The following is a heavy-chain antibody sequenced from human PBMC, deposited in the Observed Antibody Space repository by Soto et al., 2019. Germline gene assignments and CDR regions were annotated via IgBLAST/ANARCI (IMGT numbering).Heavy chain of an antibody. Sequence: GGSLRLSCAASGFSFSDYYMSWIRQAPGRGLEWVSYISSTSVYTNYADSVKGRFTISRDNAKNSLYLQMNSLRAEDTAVYYCARGRKVGNTGYYFDYWGQGTLVTVSS. CDR2: ISSTSVYT. V-gene: IGHV3-11*06. J-gene: IGHJ4*02. D-gene: IGHD1-26*01. CDR3: ARGRKVGNTGYYFDY. CDR1: GFSFSDYY.